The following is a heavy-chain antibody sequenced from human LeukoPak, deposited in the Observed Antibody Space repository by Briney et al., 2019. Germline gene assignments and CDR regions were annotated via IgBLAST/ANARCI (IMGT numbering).Heavy chain of an antibody. J-gene: IGHJ4*02. CDR3: AKDFRIAAAGTSFDY. Sequence: PGRSLRLSCAASGFTFRSHGMHWVRQAPGKGLEWVSYISSSGSTMYYADSVKGRFTISRDNAKNSLSLQMNSLRAEDTAVYYCAKDFRIAAAGTSFDYWGQGTLVTVSS. V-gene: IGHV3-48*04. D-gene: IGHD6-13*01. CDR2: ISSSGSTM. CDR1: GFTFRSHG.